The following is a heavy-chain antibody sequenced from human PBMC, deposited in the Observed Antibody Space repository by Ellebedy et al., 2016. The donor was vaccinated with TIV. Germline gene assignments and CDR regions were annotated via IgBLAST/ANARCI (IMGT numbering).Heavy chain of an antibody. CDR1: GFDVSRNY. D-gene: IGHD2-21*01. V-gene: IGHV3-53*01. Sequence: PGGSLRLSCAASGFDVSRNYMSWVRQAPGKGLEWVSVLYSSGTTFYAASVKGRFTISRDSSRNTLYLHMDSLTGEDTAVYYCARGQSTVILQNYGMDVWGQGTTVTVSS. J-gene: IGHJ6*02. CDR2: LYSSGTT. CDR3: ARGQSTVILQNYGMDV.